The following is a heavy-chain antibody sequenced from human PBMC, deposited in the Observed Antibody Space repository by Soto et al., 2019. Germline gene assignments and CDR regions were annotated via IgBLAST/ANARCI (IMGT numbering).Heavy chain of an antibody. J-gene: IGHJ4*02. CDR3: AKHAAGATTYPFDY. Sequence: PGGSLRLSCAASGFTFSSYAISWVRQAPGKGLEWVSAISGSCGSTYYADSVKGRFTISRDNSKNTLYLQMNSLRAEDTAVYYCAKHAAGATTYPFDYWGQGTLVTVSS. CDR1: GFTFSSYA. CDR2: ISGSCGST. D-gene: IGHD1-26*01. V-gene: IGHV3-23*01.